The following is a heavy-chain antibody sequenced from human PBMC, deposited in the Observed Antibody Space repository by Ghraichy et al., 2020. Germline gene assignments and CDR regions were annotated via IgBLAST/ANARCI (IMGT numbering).Heavy chain of an antibody. D-gene: IGHD5-18*01. Sequence: SETLSLTCTVSGGSISSYYWSWIRQPAGKELEWIGRIYTSGSTNYNPSLKSRVTMSVDTSKNQFSLKLSSVTAADTAVYYCARDFKGYSYGYNWFDPWGQGTLVTVSS. CDR3: ARDFKGYSYGYNWFDP. CDR2: IYTSGST. CDR1: GGSISSYY. V-gene: IGHV4-4*07. J-gene: IGHJ5*02.